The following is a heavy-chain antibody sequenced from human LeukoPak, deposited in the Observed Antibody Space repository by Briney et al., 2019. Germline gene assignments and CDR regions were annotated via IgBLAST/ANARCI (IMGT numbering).Heavy chain of an antibody. CDR1: GFTFSTYS. Sequence: GGSLRLSCSASGFTFSTYSMNWVRQAPGKGLEWVSSISSSSRYIYYADSVKGRFTISRDNAKNSLYLQMNSLRAEDTAVYYCARGGDYGSGSYRSWGQGTLVTVSS. CDR3: ARGGDYGSGSYRS. J-gene: IGHJ5*02. CDR2: ISSSSRYI. D-gene: IGHD3-10*01. V-gene: IGHV3-21*01.